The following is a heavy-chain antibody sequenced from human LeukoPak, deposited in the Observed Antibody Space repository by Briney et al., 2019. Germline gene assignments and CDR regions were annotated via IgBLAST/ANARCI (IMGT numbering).Heavy chain of an antibody. CDR3: AREGIAVAGTLGVSFDY. CDR1: GGTFSSYA. D-gene: IGHD6-19*01. CDR2: VIPFLGIA. V-gene: IGHV1-69*04. Sequence: SVKVSCKASGGTFSSYAISWVRQAPGQGLEWMGRVIPFLGIANYPQKFQGRVTITADKSTSTAYMELSSLRSEATAVYYCAREGIAVAGTLGVSFDYWGQGTLVTVSS. J-gene: IGHJ4*02.